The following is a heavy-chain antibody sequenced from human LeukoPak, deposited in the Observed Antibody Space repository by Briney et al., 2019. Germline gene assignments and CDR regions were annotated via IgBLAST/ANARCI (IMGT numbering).Heavy chain of an antibody. CDR1: GFTFVDYA. CDR3: TRGLLPGY. Sequence: GGSLRLSCTASGFTFVDYAMTWVRQAPGEGLEWVGFIRSNPYGGTTEYAASVKGRFTISRDDSKSIAYLQMNSLKTEDTAVYYCTRGLLPGYWGQGTLVTVSS. J-gene: IGHJ4*02. V-gene: IGHV3-49*04. D-gene: IGHD2/OR15-2a*01. CDR2: IRSNPYGGTT.